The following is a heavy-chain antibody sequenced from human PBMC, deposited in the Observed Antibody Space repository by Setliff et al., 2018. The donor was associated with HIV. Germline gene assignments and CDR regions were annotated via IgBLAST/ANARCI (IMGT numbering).Heavy chain of an antibody. V-gene: IGHV4-38-2*02. J-gene: IGHJ6*02. CDR3: ARGLSVYSYANVYYYHGMDV. CDR1: GYSISSGDY. CDR2: IFHSGRT. Sequence: SETLSLTCTVSGYSISSGDYWGWIRQPPGKGLEWIGSIFHSGRTYYNPSLKSRVTISVDTSKNQFSLKLSSVTAADTAVYYCARGLSVYSYANVYYYHGMDVWGQGTTVTVSS. D-gene: IGHD5-18*01.